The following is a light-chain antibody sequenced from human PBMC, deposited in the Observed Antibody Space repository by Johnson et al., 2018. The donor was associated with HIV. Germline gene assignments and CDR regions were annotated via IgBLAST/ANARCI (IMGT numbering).Light chain of an antibody. CDR1: SSNIGNNY. CDR3: GIWYASLSPLYV. V-gene: IGLV1-51*01. Sequence: QSVLTQPPSVSAAPGQKVTISCSGSSSNIGNNYVSWYQQVPGAAPKLLIYDNNRRPSGIPDRFSGSKSGTSATLGITGLQTRDEADYYCGIWYASLSPLYVFGSGTTITVL. J-gene: IGLJ1*01. CDR2: DNN.